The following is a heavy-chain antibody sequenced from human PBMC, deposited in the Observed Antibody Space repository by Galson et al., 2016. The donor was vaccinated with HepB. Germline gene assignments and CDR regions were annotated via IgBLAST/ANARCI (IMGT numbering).Heavy chain of an antibody. CDR2: MSHDGSHI. CDR1: GFSFSLFS. J-gene: IGHJ5*02. Sequence: SLRLSCAASGFSFSLFSLHWVRQAPGKGLEGVAVMSHDGSHIYNAEFVKDRFSISRDNSMNTLYLQMNNLRPEDTAVYYCAKIGHGWNFGNGIDLWGQGILVTVSS. D-gene: IGHD1-7*01. CDR3: AKIGHGWNFGNGIDL. V-gene: IGHV3-30*18.